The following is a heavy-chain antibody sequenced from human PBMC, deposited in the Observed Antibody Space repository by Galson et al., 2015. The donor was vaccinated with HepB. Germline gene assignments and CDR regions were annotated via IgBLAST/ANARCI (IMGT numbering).Heavy chain of an antibody. D-gene: IGHD5-18*01. V-gene: IGHV3-30-3*01. J-gene: IGHJ4*02. Sequence: SLRLSCAASGFTFSSYAMHWVRQAPGKGLEWVAVISYDGSNKYYADSVKGRFTISRDNSKNTLYLQMNSLRAEDTAVYYCARAWIQLWGLLTAYFDYWGQGTLVTVSS. CDR1: GFTFSSYA. CDR2: ISYDGSNK. CDR3: ARAWIQLWGLLTAYFDY.